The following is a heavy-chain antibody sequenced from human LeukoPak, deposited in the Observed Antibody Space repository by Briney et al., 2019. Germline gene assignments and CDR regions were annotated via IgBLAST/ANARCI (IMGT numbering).Heavy chain of an antibody. Sequence: SQTLSLTCTVSGGSISSGDYYWSWIRQPPGKGLEWIRYIYYSGSTNYNPSLKSRVTISVDTSKNQFSLKLSSVTAADTAAYYCAREGNDSSGYYHFDYWGQGTLVTVSS. D-gene: IGHD3-22*01. V-gene: IGHV4-61*08. CDR2: IYYSGST. CDR1: GGSISSGDYY. CDR3: AREGNDSSGYYHFDY. J-gene: IGHJ4*02.